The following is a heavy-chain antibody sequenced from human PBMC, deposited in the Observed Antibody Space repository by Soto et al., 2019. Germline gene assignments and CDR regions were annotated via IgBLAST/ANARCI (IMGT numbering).Heavy chain of an antibody. CDR3: ARLALRMATMRTNFDY. CDR1: GDSISSESYY. D-gene: IGHD3-16*01. Sequence: QLQLQESGPGLVKPSETLSLTCSVSGDSISSESYYWVWIRQPPGKGLEWIGNLSHNGNTYYNPSLKRRGPRSADTSKNPISLEVTSVTAADTAVYYCARLALRMATMRTNFDYWGQGTQVT. CDR2: LSHNGNT. J-gene: IGHJ4*02. V-gene: IGHV4-39*01.